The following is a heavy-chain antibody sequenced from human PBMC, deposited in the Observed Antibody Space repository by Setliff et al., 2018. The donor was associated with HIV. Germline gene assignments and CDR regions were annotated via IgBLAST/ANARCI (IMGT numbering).Heavy chain of an antibody. V-gene: IGHV3-74*01. D-gene: IGHD3-3*01. J-gene: IGHJ4*02. CDR3: ARGSETEAGITIFGVVDY. CDR1: GFTFSRYW. CDR2: INSDGSGT. Sequence: GGSLRLSCAASGFTFSRYWMHWVRQVPGKGLVWVSRINSDGSGTAYAGSVKGRFTISRDNAKNSLYLQMNSLRAEDTAVYYCARGSETEAGITIFGVVDYWGQGTLVTGLL.